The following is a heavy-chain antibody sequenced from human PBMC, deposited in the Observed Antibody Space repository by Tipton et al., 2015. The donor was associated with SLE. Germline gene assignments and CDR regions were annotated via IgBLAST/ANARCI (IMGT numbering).Heavy chain of an antibody. V-gene: IGHV3-74*01. J-gene: IGHJ4*02. CDR2: SNSDGSST. CDR1: GFTFSSYW. Sequence: SLRLSCAASGFTFSSYWMHWVRQAPGKGLVWVSRSNSDGSSTSYADSVKGRFTISRDNAKNTLYLQMNSLRAEDTAVYYCARVPRGYSYGFDYWGQGTLVTVPS. CDR3: ARVPRGYSYGFDY. D-gene: IGHD5-18*01.